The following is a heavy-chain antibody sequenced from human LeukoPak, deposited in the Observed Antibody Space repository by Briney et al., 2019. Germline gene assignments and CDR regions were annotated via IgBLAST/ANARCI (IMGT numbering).Heavy chain of an antibody. D-gene: IGHD3-22*01. Sequence: GKSLRLSCAASGFTFSSFAMHWVRQAPGRGLEWVAAISYHGSNTYYADSVKGRFTISRDNSKNTLYLQMNSLRAEDTAVYFCARETGDYDSSGYYSYWGQGTLVTVSS. J-gene: IGHJ4*02. CDR2: ISYHGSNT. V-gene: IGHV3-30*04. CDR1: GFTFSSFA. CDR3: ARETGDYDSSGYYSY.